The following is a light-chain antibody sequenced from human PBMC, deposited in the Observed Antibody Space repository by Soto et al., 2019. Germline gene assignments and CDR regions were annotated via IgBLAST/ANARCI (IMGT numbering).Light chain of an antibody. CDR3: HLRYMRVQA. CDR1: QTISSW. V-gene: IGKV1-5*03. J-gene: IGKJ1*01. Sequence: ASQTISSWVAWYQQKQGQAPKLLIYKASTLKSGVPSRFSGSGFGTEFTLTIRSLHADEVAMFNRHLRYMRVQAYVQGTKVDIK. CDR2: KAS.